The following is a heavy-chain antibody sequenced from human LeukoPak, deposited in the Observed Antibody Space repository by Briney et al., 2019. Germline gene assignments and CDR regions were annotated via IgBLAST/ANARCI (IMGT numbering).Heavy chain of an antibody. J-gene: IGHJ3*01. V-gene: IGHV3-9*01. CDR1: GFTFDDYA. CDR3: ARERYSTIQNDALDL. Sequence: GGSLRLSCAASGFTFDDYAMHWVRQAPGKGLEWVSGISWNSGSIGYADSVKGRFTISRDNAKNSLYLQMNSLRAEDTAVYYCARERYSTIQNDALDLWGQGTMVTVSS. CDR2: ISWNSGSI. D-gene: IGHD1-26*01.